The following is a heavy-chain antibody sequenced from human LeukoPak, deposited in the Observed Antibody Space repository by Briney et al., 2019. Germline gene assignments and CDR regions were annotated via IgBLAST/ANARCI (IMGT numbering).Heavy chain of an antibody. D-gene: IGHD2-15*01. Sequence: PSETLSLTCTVSGGSISSSSYYWGWIRQPPGKGLEWIGSIYYSGSTYYNPSLKSRVTISVDTSKNQFSLKLSSVTAADTAVYYCAISYCSGGSCPGRRSRLVRTYNWFDPWGQGTLVTVSS. CDR2: IYYSGST. V-gene: IGHV4-39*07. CDR3: AISYCSGGSCPGRRSRLVRTYNWFDP. J-gene: IGHJ5*02. CDR1: GGSISSSSYY.